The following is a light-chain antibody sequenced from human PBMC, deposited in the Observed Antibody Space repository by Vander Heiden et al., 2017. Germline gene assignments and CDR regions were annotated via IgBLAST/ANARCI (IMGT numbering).Light chain of an antibody. V-gene: IGKV2-28*01. CDR3: MQALQTPYT. Sequence: DIVVTQSPLSLPVTPGEPASISCRSRQSLLHRNGYNYFHWFLQKPGQSPQLLIYWGSNRASGVPDRFSGSGSGRYFTLQISRVEAEDVGVYYCMQALQTPYTFGQGTKLVIK. CDR2: WGS. CDR1: QSLLHRNGYNY. J-gene: IGKJ2*01.